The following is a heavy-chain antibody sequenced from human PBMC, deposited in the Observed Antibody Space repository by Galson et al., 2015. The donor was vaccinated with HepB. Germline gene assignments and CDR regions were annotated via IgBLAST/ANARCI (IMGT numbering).Heavy chain of an antibody. J-gene: IGHJ5*02. D-gene: IGHD3-22*01. Sequence: SVKVSCKASGYTFTDYYIHWVRQAPGQGLEWMGWINPKSGGTKFAQNFQGRVTMTRDTSISTAYMELRRLRSDDTAIYYCTRDRAYYYELDPWGQGTLVTVSS. V-gene: IGHV1-2*02. CDR2: INPKSGGT. CDR1: GYTFTDYY. CDR3: TRDRAYYYELDP.